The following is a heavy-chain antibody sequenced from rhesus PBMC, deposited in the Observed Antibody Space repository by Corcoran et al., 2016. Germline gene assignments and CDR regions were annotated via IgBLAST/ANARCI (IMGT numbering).Heavy chain of an antibody. D-gene: IGHD6S26*01. J-gene: IGHJ3*01. CDR2: IIPLVGIT. Sequence: QVQLVQSGAEVKKPGASVKVSCKASGFTFGSYAINWVRQAPGQGLEWMGVIIPLVGITNYGEKFQGRVTITADTSTSTSDMERSSLRSEDTAVYYCARASSGWSDDAFDFWGQGLRVTVSS. CDR3: ARASSGWSDDAFDF. V-gene: IGHV1-198*02. CDR1: GFTFGSYA.